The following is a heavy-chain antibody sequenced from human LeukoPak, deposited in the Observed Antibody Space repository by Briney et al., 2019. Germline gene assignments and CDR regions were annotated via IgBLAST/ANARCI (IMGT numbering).Heavy chain of an antibody. D-gene: IGHD3-10*01. CDR2: IYYSGST. J-gene: IGHJ4*02. Sequence: SETLSLTCTVSGGSISSSSYYWGWIRQPPGKGLEWIGSIYYSGSTYYNPSLKSRVTISVDTSKNQFSLKLSSVTAADTAVYYCARDSRPPGSGSSRIDYWGQGTLVTVSS. CDR1: GGSISSSSYY. CDR3: ARDSRPPGSGSSRIDY. V-gene: IGHV4-39*07.